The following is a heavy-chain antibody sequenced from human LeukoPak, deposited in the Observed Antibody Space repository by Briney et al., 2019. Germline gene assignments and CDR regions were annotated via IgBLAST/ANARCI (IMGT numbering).Heavy chain of an antibody. J-gene: IGHJ5*02. Sequence: GGSLRLSCSASGFTFSAYAMHWVRQAPGKGLEYVSAISPNGGSTYYADSVKGRFTISRDTSKNTLYLQINSLRVEDTAVYYCIVFGDSNHWGQGTLVTVSS. CDR1: GFTFSAYA. V-gene: IGHV3-64*04. D-gene: IGHD4-17*01. CDR3: IVFGDSNH. CDR2: ISPNGGST.